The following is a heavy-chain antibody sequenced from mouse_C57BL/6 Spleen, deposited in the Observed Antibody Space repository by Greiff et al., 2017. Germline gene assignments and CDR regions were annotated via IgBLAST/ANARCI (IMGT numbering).Heavy chain of an antibody. CDR2: IYPGDGDT. CDR1: GYAFSSSW. J-gene: IGHJ3*01. V-gene: IGHV1-82*01. D-gene: IGHD1-1*02. CDR3: ARFPLWAY. Sequence: VQLQQSGPELVKPGASVKISCKASGYAFSSSWMNWVKQRPGKGLEWIGRIYPGDGDTNYNGKFKGKATLTADKSSSTAYMQLSSLTSEDSAVYFCARFPLWAYWGQGTLVTVSA.